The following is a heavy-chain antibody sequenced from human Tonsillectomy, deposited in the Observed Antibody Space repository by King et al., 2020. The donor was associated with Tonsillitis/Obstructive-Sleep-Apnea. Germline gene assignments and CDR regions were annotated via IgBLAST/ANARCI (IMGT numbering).Heavy chain of an antibody. CDR3: ARVRVVPAATIGDFHFDY. CDR2: ISSSSSYT. CDR1: GFTFSDYY. J-gene: IGHJ4*02. D-gene: IGHD2-2*01. V-gene: IGHV3-11*05. Sequence: VQLVESGGGLVKPGGSLRLSCAASGFTFSDYYMSWIRQAPGKGLEWVSYISSSSSYTNYADSVKGRFTISRDNAKNSLYLQMNSLRAEDTAVYYCARVRVVPAATIGDFHFDYWGQGTLVTVSS.